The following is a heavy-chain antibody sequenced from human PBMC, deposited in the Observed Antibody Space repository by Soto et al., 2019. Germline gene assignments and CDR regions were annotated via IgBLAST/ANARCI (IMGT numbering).Heavy chain of an antibody. J-gene: IGHJ1*01. CDR3: ARTDNVGYYQH. D-gene: IGHD3-3*01. Sequence: SETLSLTCAVCGDSIISIYHWAWIRQPPGRSLEWIASIFHTGTTYYTPSLKSRVTISIDTSKNQFSLRLSSVTAADSAVYYCARTDNVGYYQHFGQGNMVTVSS. CDR2: IFHTGTT. V-gene: IGHV4-38-2*01. CDR1: GDSIISIYH.